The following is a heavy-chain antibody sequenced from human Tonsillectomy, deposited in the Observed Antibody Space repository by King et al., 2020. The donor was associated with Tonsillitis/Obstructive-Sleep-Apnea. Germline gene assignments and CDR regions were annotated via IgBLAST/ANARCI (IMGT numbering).Heavy chain of an antibody. CDR1: GFTFDDYG. J-gene: IGHJ4*02. CDR3: ARTSLDYGDAFDY. D-gene: IGHD4-17*01. Sequence: QLVQSGGGVVRPGGSLRLSCAASGFTFDDYGMTWVRQATGKGLEWVSGINWNGGSTSYADSVKGRFHISRDNAKNSLYLQMNSLRAEDTALYYCARTSLDYGDAFDYWGQGTLVTVSS. CDR2: INWNGGST. V-gene: IGHV3-20*04.